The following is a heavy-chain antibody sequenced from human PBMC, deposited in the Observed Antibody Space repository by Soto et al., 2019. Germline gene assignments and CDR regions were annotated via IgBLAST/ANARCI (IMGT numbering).Heavy chain of an antibody. CDR2: FDPEDGET. J-gene: IGHJ4*02. CDR1: GYTLTELS. Sequence: EASVKVSCKVSGYTLTELSMHWVRQAPGKGLEWMGGFDPEDGETIYAQKFQGRVTMTEDTSTDTAYMELSSLRSEDTAVYYCATDPAGYYYGSGSYHYWGQGTLVTVSS. V-gene: IGHV1-24*01. CDR3: ATDPAGYYYGSGSYHY. D-gene: IGHD3-10*01.